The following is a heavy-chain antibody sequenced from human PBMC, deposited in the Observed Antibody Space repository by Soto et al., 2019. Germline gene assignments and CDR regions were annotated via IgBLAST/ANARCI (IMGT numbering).Heavy chain of an antibody. Sequence: PSQPLSLTCAISGDSVSSNSAAWNWIRQSPSRGLEWLGRTYYRSKWYNDYAVSVKSRITINPDTSKKQFSLQLNSLTPEDTAGNYGARDRSGLGNCFDPWGQGTLVTVSS. CDR3: ARDRSGLGNCFDP. CDR1: GDSVSSNSAA. CDR2: TYYRSKWYN. J-gene: IGHJ5*02. V-gene: IGHV6-1*01. D-gene: IGHD6-25*01.